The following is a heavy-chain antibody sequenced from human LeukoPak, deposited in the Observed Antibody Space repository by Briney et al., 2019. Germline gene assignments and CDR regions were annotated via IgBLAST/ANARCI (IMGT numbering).Heavy chain of an antibody. CDR1: GDSVSSNSVT. D-gene: IGHD3-16*01. V-gene: IGHV6-1*01. J-gene: IGHJ5*02. Sequence: SQTLSLTCAISGDSVSSNSVTWNWIRQSPSRGLEWLGRTYYRSKWYNDYAVSVKSRITINPDTSKNQFSLQLNSMTPEDTAIYYCAREALSLGSVNWFDPWGQGTLVTVSS. CDR3: AREALSLGSVNWFDP. CDR2: TYYRSKWYN.